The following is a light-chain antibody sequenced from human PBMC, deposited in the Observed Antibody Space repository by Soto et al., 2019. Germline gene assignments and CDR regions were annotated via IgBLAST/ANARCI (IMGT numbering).Light chain of an antibody. V-gene: IGLV1-44*01. Sequence: QSVLTQPPSASGTPGQRVTISCSGSISNIGSHTVTWYQQVPGTAPKLLIFSHNQRPSGVPDRFSGSKSGTSASLAISGLQSDDEADYYCTAWDARLNGQVFGGGTKLIVL. J-gene: IGLJ2*01. CDR2: SHN. CDR1: ISNIGSHT. CDR3: TAWDARLNGQV.